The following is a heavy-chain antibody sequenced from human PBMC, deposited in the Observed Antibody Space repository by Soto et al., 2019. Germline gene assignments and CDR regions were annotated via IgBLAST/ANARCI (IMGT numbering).Heavy chain of an antibody. Sequence: QEQLQESGPGLVKPSQTLSLTCTVSGGSISSGGYYWSWIRQHPGKGLEWIGYIYYSGSTYYNPSLKSRVTISVDTSKNQFSLKLSSVTAADTAVYYCAREIMITFGGVIVSGYFDYWGQGTLVTVSS. CDR3: AREIMITFGGVIVSGYFDY. V-gene: IGHV4-31*03. CDR2: IYYSGST. J-gene: IGHJ4*02. CDR1: GGSISSGGYY. D-gene: IGHD3-16*02.